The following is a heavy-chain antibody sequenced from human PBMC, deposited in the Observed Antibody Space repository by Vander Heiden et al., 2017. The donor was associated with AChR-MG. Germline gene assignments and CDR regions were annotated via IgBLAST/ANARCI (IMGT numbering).Heavy chain of an antibody. CDR2: ISYDGTNK. V-gene: IGHV3-30-3*01. J-gene: IGHJ4*02. CDR3: LATGGIVID. D-gene: IGHD2-21*01. CDR1: GFTFSTFS. Sequence: QVQLVESGGGVVQPGRSLRGSCVASGFTFSTFSMHWVRQAPGKGLEWVAVISYDGTNKYYADSVKGRFTISRDNSKNTLFLQMNSLRAEDTAVYYCLATGGIVIDWGQGTLGTVSS.